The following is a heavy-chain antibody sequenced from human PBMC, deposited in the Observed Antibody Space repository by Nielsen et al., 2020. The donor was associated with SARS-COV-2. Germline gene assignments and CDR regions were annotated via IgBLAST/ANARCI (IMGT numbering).Heavy chain of an antibody. Sequence: GESLKISCVASGFTFSNYAMSWVRQAPGKGLEWVSVIYSGGSSTFYADSVLGRFTVSRDNSKNTLYLQMNSLRAEDTAVYYCAKADVDTAMVDYWGQGTLVTVSS. J-gene: IGHJ4*02. D-gene: IGHD5-18*01. V-gene: IGHV3-23*03. CDR3: AKADVDTAMVDY. CDR2: IYSGGSST. CDR1: GFTFSNYA.